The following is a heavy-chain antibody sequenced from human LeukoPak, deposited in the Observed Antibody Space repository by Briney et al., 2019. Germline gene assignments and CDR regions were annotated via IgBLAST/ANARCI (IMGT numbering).Heavy chain of an antibody. CDR2: INHSGST. D-gene: IGHD3-16*01. CDR1: GGSFSGYY. Sequence: PSETLSLTCAVYGGSFSGYYWSWIRQPPGKGLEWIGEINHSGSTNYNPSLKSRVTISVDTSKNQFSLKLSSVTAADTAVYYCARGNPLGGYYFDYWGQGTLVTVPS. V-gene: IGHV4-34*01. J-gene: IGHJ4*02. CDR3: ARGNPLGGYYFDY.